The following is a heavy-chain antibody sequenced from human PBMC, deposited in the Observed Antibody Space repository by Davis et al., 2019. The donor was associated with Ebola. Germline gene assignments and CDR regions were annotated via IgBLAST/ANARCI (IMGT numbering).Heavy chain of an antibody. CDR3: AKDTVVTRGTFDY. J-gene: IGHJ4*02. CDR2: IIPILGIA. V-gene: IGHV1-69*04. D-gene: IGHD4-23*01. CDR1: GGTFSSYT. Sequence: SVKVSCKASGGTFSSYTISWVRQAPGQGLEWMGRIIPILGIANYAQKFQGRVTMTRDTSTSTVYMELSSLRAEDTAVYYCAKDTVVTRGTFDYWGQGTLVTVSS.